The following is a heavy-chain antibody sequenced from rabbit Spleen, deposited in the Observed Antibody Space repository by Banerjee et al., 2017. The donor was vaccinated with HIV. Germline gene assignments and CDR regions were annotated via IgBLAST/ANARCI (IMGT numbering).Heavy chain of an antibody. D-gene: IGHD1-1*01. Sequence: QEQLVESGGGVVHPGGSLKLSCKASGFDFSSYGVSWVRQAPGKGLEWIGYIDPVFGITVYASWVNGRFTISRDNAQNTLYLQLNSLTAADTATYFCVREVYHILGLWGQGTLVTVS. CDR1: GFDFSSYG. J-gene: IGHJ4*01. CDR3: VREVYHILGL. V-gene: IGHV1S47*01. CDR2: IDPVFGIT.